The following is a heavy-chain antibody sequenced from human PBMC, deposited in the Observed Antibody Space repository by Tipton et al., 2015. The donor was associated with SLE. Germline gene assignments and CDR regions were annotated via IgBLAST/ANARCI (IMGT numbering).Heavy chain of an antibody. Sequence: RSLRLSCADSGFTFSSFSMNWVRQAPGKGLQWVALISFDGSTRYYVDSVKGRFTISRDNSKNTLYLQMNSLSAEDTAVYYCARDGGGGRFTSDAFDIWGQGTMVTVSS. D-gene: IGHD3-16*01. V-gene: IGHV3-30*04. CDR2: ISFDGSTR. J-gene: IGHJ3*02. CDR1: GFTFSSFS. CDR3: ARDGGGGRFTSDAFDI.